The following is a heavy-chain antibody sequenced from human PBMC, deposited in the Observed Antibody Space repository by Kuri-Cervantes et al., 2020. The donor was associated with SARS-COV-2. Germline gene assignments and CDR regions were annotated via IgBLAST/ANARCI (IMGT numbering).Heavy chain of an antibody. V-gene: IGHV4-30-4*08. D-gene: IGHD4/OR15-4a*01. J-gene: IGHJ4*02. Sequence: SETLSLTCTVSGGSISSGDYYWSWIRQPPGKGLEWIGYIYYSGSTYYNPSLKSRVTISVDTSKNQFSLKLSSVTAADTAVYYCARGLRGLTHDYWGQGTLVTVSS. CDR1: GGSISSGDYY. CDR3: ARGLRGLTHDY. CDR2: IYYSGST.